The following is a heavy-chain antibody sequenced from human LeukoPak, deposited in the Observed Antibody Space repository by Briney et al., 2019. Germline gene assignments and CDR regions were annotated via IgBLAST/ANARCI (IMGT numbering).Heavy chain of an antibody. CDR1: GGSFSGYY. CDR3: ARESRREGYNPAYYYYYYMDV. Sequence: SETLSLTCAVYGGSFSGYYWSWIRQSPGRGLEWIGEINHSESTDYNPSLKNRITIAVDTSKNQFSLKLSSVTAADTAVYYCARESRREGYNPAYYYYYYMDVWGKGTTVTVS. J-gene: IGHJ6*03. V-gene: IGHV4-34*01. D-gene: IGHD5-24*01. CDR2: INHSEST.